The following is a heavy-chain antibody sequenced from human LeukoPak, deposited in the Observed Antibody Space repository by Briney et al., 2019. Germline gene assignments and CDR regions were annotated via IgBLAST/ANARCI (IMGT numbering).Heavy chain of an antibody. V-gene: IGHV3-48*01. J-gene: IGHJ5*02. CDR3: VRENYYDSSGPS. CDR1: GFIFSDYS. CDR2: ISSSSSTI. Sequence: GGSLRLSCAASGFIFSDYSMNWVRQAPGKGLEWISHISSSSSTIYYADSVKGRFTISRDNAKNSLYLQMNSLRAEDTAVYYCVRENYYDSSGPSWGQGTLVTVSS. D-gene: IGHD3-22*01.